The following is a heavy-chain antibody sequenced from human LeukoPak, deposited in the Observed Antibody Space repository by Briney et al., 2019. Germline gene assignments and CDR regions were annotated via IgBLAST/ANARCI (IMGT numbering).Heavy chain of an antibody. CDR1: GDSVSSNSAA. V-gene: IGHV6-1*01. D-gene: IGHD7-27*01. CDR2: TYYRSKWYN. Sequence: SQTLSLTCAISGDSVSSNSAAWNWIRQSPSRGLEWLGRTYYRSKWYNDYAVSLKSRIIINTDTSKNQFSLQLNSVTPEDTAVYYCAMVDYLGPRAMTPRWGQGTLVTVSS. J-gene: IGHJ4*02. CDR3: AMVDYLGPRAMTPR.